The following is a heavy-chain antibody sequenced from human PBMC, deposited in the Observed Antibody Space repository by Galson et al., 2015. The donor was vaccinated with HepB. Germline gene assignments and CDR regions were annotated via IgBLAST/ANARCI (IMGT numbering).Heavy chain of an antibody. J-gene: IGHJ3*02. V-gene: IGHV3-21*01. D-gene: IGHD2-2*01. Sequence: SLRLSCAASGFTFSSYSMHWVRQAPGKGLEWVSSISSTSSYIYYADSVKGRFTISRDNAKNSLYLLMNSLRAEDTAVYYCAREGYCSTTSCYQDAFDIWSQGTMVTVSS. CDR3: AREGYCSTTSCYQDAFDI. CDR1: GFTFSSYS. CDR2: ISSTSSYI.